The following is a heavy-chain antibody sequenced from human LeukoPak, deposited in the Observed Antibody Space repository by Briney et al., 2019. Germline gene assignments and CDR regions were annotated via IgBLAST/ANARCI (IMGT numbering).Heavy chain of an antibody. CDR2: LWYDGSNK. V-gene: IGHV3-33*01. Sequence: GGSLRPSCAASGFTFSSYGMHWVRQAPGKGLEWVAVLWYDGSNKYYADSVKGRFTISRDNSKNTLYLQVNSLRAEDTAVYYCARGTTGYGPADWGQGTLVTVSS. J-gene: IGHJ4*02. D-gene: IGHD1-14*01. CDR3: ARGTTGYGPAD. CDR1: GFTFSSYG.